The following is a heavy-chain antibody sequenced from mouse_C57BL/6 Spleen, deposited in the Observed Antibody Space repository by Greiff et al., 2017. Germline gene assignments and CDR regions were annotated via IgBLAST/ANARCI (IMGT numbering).Heavy chain of an antibody. Sequence: QVQLQQPGAELVRPGSSVKLSCKASGYTFTSYWMHWVKQRPIQGLEWIGNIDPSDSETHYNQKFKDKATLPVDKSSSTAYMQLSSLTSEVSAVYYGARRGYYGSSYGYFDVWGTGTTVTVSS. CDR2: IDPSDSET. V-gene: IGHV1-52*01. J-gene: IGHJ1*03. D-gene: IGHD1-1*01. CDR1: GYTFTSYW. CDR3: ARRGYYGSSYGYFDV.